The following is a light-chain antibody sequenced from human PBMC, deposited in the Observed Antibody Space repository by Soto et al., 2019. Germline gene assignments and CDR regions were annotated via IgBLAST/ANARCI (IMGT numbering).Light chain of an antibody. Sequence: EIVLTQSPGTLSLSPGERATLSCRASQRYQQKPGQAPRLLIYGASSRATGIPDRFSGSGSGTDFTLTISRLEPEDFAVYYCQQYGSSPSTFGGGTKVEIK. CDR2: GAS. CDR3: QQYGSSPST. J-gene: IGKJ4*01. CDR1: QR. V-gene: IGKV3-20*01.